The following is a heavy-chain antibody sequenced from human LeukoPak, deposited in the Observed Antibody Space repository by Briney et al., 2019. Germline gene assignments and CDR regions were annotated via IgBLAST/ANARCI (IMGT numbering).Heavy chain of an antibody. V-gene: IGHV5-51*01. CDR1: GYSFTNYW. CDR3: ARQGCSRTSCYTGHFDY. Sequence: GESLKISCKGSGYSFTNYWIGWMRQMPGKGLEWMGIIYPGDSDTRYSPSFQGQVTISADKSISSAYLQWSSLKASDTAMYYCARQGCSRTSCYTGHFDYWGQGTQVTVSS. CDR2: IYPGDSDT. J-gene: IGHJ4*02. D-gene: IGHD2-2*02.